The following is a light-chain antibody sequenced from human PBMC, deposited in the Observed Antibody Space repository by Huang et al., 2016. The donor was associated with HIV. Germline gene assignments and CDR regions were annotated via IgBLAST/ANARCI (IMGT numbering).Light chain of an antibody. CDR1: QSVSDN. Sequence: EIVMTQSPATLSVSPGERATLSCRASQSVSDNLAWYQQKRGQAPRLLISGASTRATGIPARFRGSVSGTEFTLTISSLQSEDYGIYWCLQYNSWPRTFGQGTKVEIK. CDR2: GAS. CDR3: LQYNSWPRT. V-gene: IGKV3-15*01. J-gene: IGKJ1*01.